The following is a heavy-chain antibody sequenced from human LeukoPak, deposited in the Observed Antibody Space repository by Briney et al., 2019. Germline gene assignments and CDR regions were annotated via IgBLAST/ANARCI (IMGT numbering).Heavy chain of an antibody. Sequence: PGESLQISCKGSGYSFTSYWIGWVRQLPGKGLEWMGIIYPGDSDTRYSPSFQGQVTISADKSISTAYLQWSSLKASDTAMYYCARLRMVATWSSEDYWGQGTLVTVSS. CDR3: ARLRMVATWSSEDY. CDR1: GYSFTSYW. D-gene: IGHD5-12*01. CDR2: IYPGDSDT. J-gene: IGHJ4*02. V-gene: IGHV5-51*01.